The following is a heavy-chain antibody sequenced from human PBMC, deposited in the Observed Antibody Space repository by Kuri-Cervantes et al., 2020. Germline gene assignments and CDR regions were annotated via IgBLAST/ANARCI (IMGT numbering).Heavy chain of an antibody. V-gene: IGHV1-46*01. D-gene: IGHD1-26*01. CDR3: ARAGTVGPTTGYFYY. J-gene: IGHJ4*02. Sequence: ASVKVSCKASGYTFTSYYMHWVRQAPGQGLEWMGIINFSGGSTSYAQKVQGRVTMTRDKSTSTVYMELRRLRSEDTAVYYCARAGTVGPTTGYFYYWGQGTLVTVSS. CDR1: GYTFTSYY. CDR2: INFSGGST.